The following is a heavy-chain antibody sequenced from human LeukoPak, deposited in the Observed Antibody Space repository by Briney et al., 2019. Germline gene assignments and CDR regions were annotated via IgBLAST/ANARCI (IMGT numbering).Heavy chain of an antibody. J-gene: IGHJ4*02. D-gene: IGHD5-24*01. V-gene: IGHV4-59*01. CDR1: GGSISSYY. CDR3: ARGGMRMAYYFDF. CDR2: ISYSGST. Sequence: PSETLSLTCTVSGGSISSYYWSWVRQSPGKGLEWLGYISYSGSTKYHPSVEGRVTMSVDTSKNQFTLRLTSVTAADTAVYYCARGGMRMAYYFDFWGQGTLVTVSS.